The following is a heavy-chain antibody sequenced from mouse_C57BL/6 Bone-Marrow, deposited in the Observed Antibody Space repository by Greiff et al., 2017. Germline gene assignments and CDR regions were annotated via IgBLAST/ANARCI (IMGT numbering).Heavy chain of an antibody. D-gene: IGHD4-1*01. CDR3: ARGLGDEYYFDY. CDR2: IYPRSGNT. V-gene: IGHV1-81*01. Sequence: QVQLQQSGAELARPGASVKLSCKASGYTFTSYGISWVKQRTGQGLEWIGEIYPRSGNTYYNEKFKGKATLTADKSSSTAYMELRSLTSEDSAVYFCARGLGDEYYFDYWGQGTTLTVSS. J-gene: IGHJ2*01. CDR1: GYTFTSYG.